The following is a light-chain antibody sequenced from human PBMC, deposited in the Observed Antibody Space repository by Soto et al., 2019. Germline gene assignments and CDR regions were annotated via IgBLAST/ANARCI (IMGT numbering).Light chain of an antibody. J-gene: IGLJ2*01. CDR3: SSYAGSNINVV. V-gene: IGLV2-8*01. CDR2: EVS. CDR1: SSDVGGYNY. Sequence: QPVLTQPPSASGSPGQSVTISCTGTSSDVGGYNYVSWYQQHPGKAPKLMIYEVSKRPSGVPDRFSGSKSGNTASLTVSGLQAEDEADYYCSSYAGSNINVVFGGGTKLTVL.